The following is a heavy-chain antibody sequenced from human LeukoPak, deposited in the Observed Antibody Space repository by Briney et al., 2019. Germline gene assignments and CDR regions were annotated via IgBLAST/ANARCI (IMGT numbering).Heavy chain of an antibody. CDR3: ARDSVAVRPGWFDP. Sequence: ASVKLSRKPTVYTFTPYGISWVRQPPGQGLEWVGWISVYNGDKKYTQKFQGRVTMTPDSSTSTAYMALRSLISDDTAVYYCARDSVAVRPGWFDPWGQGTLVTVSS. J-gene: IGHJ5*02. CDR1: VYTFTPYG. CDR2: ISVYNGDK. V-gene: IGHV1-18*01. D-gene: IGHD6-6*01.